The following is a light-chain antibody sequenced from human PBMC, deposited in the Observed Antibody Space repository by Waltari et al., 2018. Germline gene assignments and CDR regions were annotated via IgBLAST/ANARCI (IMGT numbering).Light chain of an antibody. J-gene: IGLJ3*02. CDR3: QSADITGLYSVL. Sequence: SYELTQPPSVSVSPGQTARITCSGDALPNQYAFWYQQKPGQAPVLVRFKENVGPSVFSERFSGSSSGTTVMLTITGVQAEDGADYYGQSADITGLYSVLFGGGTKLTVL. V-gene: IGLV3-25*03. CDR2: KEN. CDR1: ALPNQY.